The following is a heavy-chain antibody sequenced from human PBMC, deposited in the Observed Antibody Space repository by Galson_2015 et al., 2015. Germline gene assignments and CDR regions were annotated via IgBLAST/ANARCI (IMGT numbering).Heavy chain of an antibody. CDR1: GGSISSYY. J-gene: IGHJ6*02. V-gene: IGHV4-59*01. CDR3: ARDGSARYYYGMDV. CDR2: IYYSGST. Sequence: ETLSLTCTVSGGSISSYYWSWIRQPPGKGLEWIGYIYYSGSTNYNPSLKSRVTISVDTSKNQFSLKLSSVTAADTAVYYCARDGSARYYYGMDVWGQGTTVTVSS.